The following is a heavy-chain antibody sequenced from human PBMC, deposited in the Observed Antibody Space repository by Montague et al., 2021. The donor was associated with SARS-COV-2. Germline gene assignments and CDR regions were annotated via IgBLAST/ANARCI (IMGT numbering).Heavy chain of an antibody. CDR2: IYHTGNT. V-gene: IGHV4-39*07. CDR3: ARGPGYSGMYNWFDP. Sequence: SETLSLTCTVSGGSISGSPYYWGWIRQPPGKGLEWIARIYHTGNTYYNPSLRSRVTISVDTSKNQFSLRLSSVTAADTAVYYCARGPGYSGMYNWFDPWGQGTLVTVSS. CDR1: GGSISGSPYY. J-gene: IGHJ5*02. D-gene: IGHD2-2*03.